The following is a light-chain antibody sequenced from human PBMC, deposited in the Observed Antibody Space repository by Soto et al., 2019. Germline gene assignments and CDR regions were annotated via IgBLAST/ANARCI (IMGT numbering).Light chain of an antibody. J-gene: IGKJ1*01. Sequence: EIVMTQSPATLSVSPGERATLSCRASQSVSSNLAWYQQKPGQAPRLLIYGASTRATGIPDRFSGSGSGTDFTLTISSLQPDDFATYYCQQYSSYWTFGQGTKVDIK. CDR3: QQYSSYWT. CDR2: GAS. CDR1: QSVSSN. V-gene: IGKV3-15*01.